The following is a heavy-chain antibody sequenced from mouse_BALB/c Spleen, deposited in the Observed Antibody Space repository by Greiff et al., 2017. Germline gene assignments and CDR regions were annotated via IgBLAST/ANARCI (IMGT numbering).Heavy chain of an antibody. CDR3: ARSFYYGSYYFDY. CDR1: GYSITSDYA. CDR2: ISYSGST. D-gene: IGHD1-1*01. Sequence: EVQLQESGPGLVKPSQSLSLTCTVTGYSITSDYAWNWIRQFPGNKLEWMGYISYSGSTSYNPSLKSRISITRDTSKNQFFLQLNSVTTEDTATYYCARSFYYGSYYFDYWGQGTTLTVSS. V-gene: IGHV3-2*02. J-gene: IGHJ2*01.